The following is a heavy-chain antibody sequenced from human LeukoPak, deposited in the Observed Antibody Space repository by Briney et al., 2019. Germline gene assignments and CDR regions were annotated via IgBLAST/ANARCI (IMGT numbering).Heavy chain of an antibody. CDR2: TSSSSSYI. CDR1: GLTFSSYS. V-gene: IGHV3-21*01. Sequence: GGSLRLSCAASGLTFSSYSMNWVRQAPGKGLEWVSSTSSSSSYIYYADSVKGRFTISRDNAKNSLYLQMNSLRAEDTAVYYRAREVMVRGVDYWGQGTLVTVSS. D-gene: IGHD3-10*01. J-gene: IGHJ4*02. CDR3: AREVMVRGVDY.